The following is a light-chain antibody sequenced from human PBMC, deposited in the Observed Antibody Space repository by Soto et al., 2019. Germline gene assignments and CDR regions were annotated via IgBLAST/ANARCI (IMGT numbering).Light chain of an antibody. V-gene: IGLV1-44*01. CDR1: NSNIGSNT. Sequence: QSDLTQPPSASVTPGQRVTIPCSGSNSNIGSNTVNWYQQLPGTAPKLLVYSNNQRPSGVPDRFSASKSGTSASLAISRLQSEDEADYYCAAWDDSPNGYVFGTGTKVTVL. J-gene: IGLJ1*01. CDR3: AAWDDSPNGYV. CDR2: SNN.